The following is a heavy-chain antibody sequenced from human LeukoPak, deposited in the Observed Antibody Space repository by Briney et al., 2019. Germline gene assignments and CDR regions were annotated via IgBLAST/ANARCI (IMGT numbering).Heavy chain of an antibody. D-gene: IGHD2-15*01. Sequence: ASVKVSCKASGYTFTGYYMHWVRQAPGQGLEWMGWINPNSGGTNYAQKFQGRATMTRDTSISTAYMELSRLRSDDTAVYYCARAVVVVAATILYNWFDSWGQGTLVTVSS. J-gene: IGHJ5*01. CDR1: GYTFTGYY. CDR2: INPNSGGT. V-gene: IGHV1-2*02. CDR3: ARAVVVVAATILYNWFDS.